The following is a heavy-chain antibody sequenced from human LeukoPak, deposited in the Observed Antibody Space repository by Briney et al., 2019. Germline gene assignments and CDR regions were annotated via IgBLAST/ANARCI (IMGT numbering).Heavy chain of an antibody. CDR3: ARRHTLYYDSSGYLPGYFDY. J-gene: IGHJ4*02. CDR2: ISSSSSYI. D-gene: IGHD3-22*01. CDR1: GFTFSSYE. V-gene: IGHV3-21*01. Sequence: PGGSLRLSCAASGFTFSSYEMNWVRQAPGKGLEWVSSISSSSSYIYYADSVKGRFTISRDNAKNSLYLQMNSLRAEDTAVYYCARRHTLYYDSSGYLPGYFDYWGQGTLVTVSS.